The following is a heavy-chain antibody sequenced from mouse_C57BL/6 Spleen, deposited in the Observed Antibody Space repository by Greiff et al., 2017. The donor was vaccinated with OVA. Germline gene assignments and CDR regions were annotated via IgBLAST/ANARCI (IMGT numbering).Heavy chain of an antibody. CDR3: ARSARGSFDY. Sequence: VKLQQSGAELVRPGASVTLSCKASGYTFTDYEMHWVKQTPVHGLEWIGAIDPETGGTSYNEKFKGKAILTADKSSSTVYMELSSLTSEDSAVYYCARSARGSFDYWGQGTLVTVSA. D-gene: IGHD3-3*01. V-gene: IGHV1-15*01. CDR2: IDPETGGT. CDR1: GYTFTDYE. J-gene: IGHJ3*01.